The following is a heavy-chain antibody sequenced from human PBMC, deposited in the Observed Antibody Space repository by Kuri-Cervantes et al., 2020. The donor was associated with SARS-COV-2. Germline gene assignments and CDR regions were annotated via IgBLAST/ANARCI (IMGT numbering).Heavy chain of an antibody. D-gene: IGHD3-3*01. CDR1: GFTFSSYE. V-gene: IGHV3-48*03. J-gene: IGHJ5*02. CDR2: ISSSGSTI. Sequence: LSLTCAASGFTFSSYEMNWVRQAPGKGLEWVSYISSSGSTIYYADSVKGRFTISRDNAKNSLYLQMNSLRAEDTAVYYCARDQVVTIFGVVKNWFDPWGQGTLVTVSS. CDR3: ARDQVVTIFGVVKNWFDP.